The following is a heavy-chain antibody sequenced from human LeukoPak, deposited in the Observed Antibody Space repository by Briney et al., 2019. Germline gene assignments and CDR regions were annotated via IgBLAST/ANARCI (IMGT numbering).Heavy chain of an antibody. CDR3: ASLRDHYYDSSGYYYARGAGDY. J-gene: IGHJ4*02. D-gene: IGHD3-22*01. V-gene: IGHV1-2*06. CDR2: INPNSGGT. Sequence: ASVKVSRKASGYTFTGYYMHWVRQAPGQGLEWMGRINPNSGGTNYAQKFQGRVTMTRDTSISTAYMELSRLRSDDTAVYYCASLRDHYYDSSGYYYARGAGDYWGQGTLVTVSS. CDR1: GYTFTGYY.